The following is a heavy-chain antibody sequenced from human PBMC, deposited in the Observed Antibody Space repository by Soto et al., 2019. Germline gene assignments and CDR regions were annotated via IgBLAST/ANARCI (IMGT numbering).Heavy chain of an antibody. J-gene: IGHJ3*02. CDR1: GYTFTSYD. Sequence: VKVSCKASGYTFTSYDINWVRQATGQGLEWMGWMNPNSGNTGYAQKFQGRVTMTRNTSISTAYMELSSLRSEDTAVYYCARGPFGSSGWFDAFDIWGQGTMVTVSS. V-gene: IGHV1-8*01. CDR3: ARGPFGSSGWFDAFDI. D-gene: IGHD6-19*01. CDR2: MNPNSGNT.